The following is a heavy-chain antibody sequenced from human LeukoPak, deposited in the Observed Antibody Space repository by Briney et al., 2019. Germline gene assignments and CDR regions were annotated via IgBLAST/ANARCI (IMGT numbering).Heavy chain of an antibody. V-gene: IGHV4-38-2*02. J-gene: IGHJ4*02. CDR3: ARVSSGYSSSWTPYYFDY. CDR2: IYHSGGT. CDR1: GYSISSGYY. D-gene: IGHD6-13*01. Sequence: PSETLSLTCTVSGYSISSGYYWGWIRQPPGKGLEWIGSIYHSGGTYYNPSLKSRVTISVDTSKNQLSLKLSSVTAADTAVYYCARVSSGYSSSWTPYYFDYWGQGTLVTVSS.